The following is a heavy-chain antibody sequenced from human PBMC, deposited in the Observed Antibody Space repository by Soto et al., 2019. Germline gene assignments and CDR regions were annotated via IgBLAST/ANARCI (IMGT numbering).Heavy chain of an antibody. D-gene: IGHD6-6*01. CDR2: IWYDGSNK. V-gene: IGHV3-33*01. J-gene: IGHJ5*02. CDR3: ARGKEQLASGWFDP. CDR1: GFTFSSYG. Sequence: GGSLRLSCAASGFTFSSYGMHWVRQAPGKGLEWVAVIWYDGSNKYYADYVKGRFTISRDNSKNTLYLQMNSLRAEDTAMYYCARGKEQLASGWFDPWGQGTLVTVSS.